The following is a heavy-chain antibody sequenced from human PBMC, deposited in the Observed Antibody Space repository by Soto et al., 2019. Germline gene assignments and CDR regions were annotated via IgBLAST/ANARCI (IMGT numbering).Heavy chain of an antibody. CDR1: GGSISSGGYY. J-gene: IGHJ6*03. Sequence: SETLSLTCTVSGGSISSGGYYWSWIRQHPGKGLEWIGYIYYSGNTYYNPSLKSRVTISVDTSKNQFSLKLSSVTAADTAVYYCASVSMVHCSTMVYADQTLKGYYMDVWGKGTTVTVSS. D-gene: IGHD2-8*01. CDR2: IYYSGNT. V-gene: IGHV4-31*03. CDR3: ASVSMVHCSTMVYADQTLKGYYMDV.